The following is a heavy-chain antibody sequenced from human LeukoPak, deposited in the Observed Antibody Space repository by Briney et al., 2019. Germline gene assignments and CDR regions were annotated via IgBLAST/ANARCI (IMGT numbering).Heavy chain of an antibody. D-gene: IGHD2-2*01. CDR2: ISYDGSNK. V-gene: IGHV3-30*07. J-gene: IGHJ4*02. CDR3: AKAGDCSSTNCLHALFDY. Sequence: PGRSLRLSCAASGFTFSSYAMHWVRQAPGKGLEWVAVISYDGSNKYYADSVKGRFTISRDNSKNTLFLQMNSLRAEDTAIYYCAKAGDCSSTNCLHALFDYWGQGALVTVSS. CDR1: GFTFSSYA.